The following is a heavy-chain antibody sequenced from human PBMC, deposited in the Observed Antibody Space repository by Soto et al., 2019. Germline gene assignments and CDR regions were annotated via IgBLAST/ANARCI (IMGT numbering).Heavy chain of an antibody. CDR2: IKSKTDGGTT. D-gene: IGHD4-17*01. Sequence: PGGSLRLSCAASGFTFSNAWVNWVRQAPGKGLEWVGRIKSKTDGGTTDYAAPVKGRFTISRDDSKNTLYLQMNSLKTEDTAVYYCTTDSHLDTVADAFDIWGQGTMVTVSS. J-gene: IGHJ3*02. CDR3: TTDSHLDTVADAFDI. V-gene: IGHV3-15*07. CDR1: GFTFSNAW.